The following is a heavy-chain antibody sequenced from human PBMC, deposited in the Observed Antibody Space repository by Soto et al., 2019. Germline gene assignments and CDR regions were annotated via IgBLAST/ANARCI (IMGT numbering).Heavy chain of an antibody. V-gene: IGHV4-59*08. Sequence: QVQLQESGPGLVQPSETLSLSCTVSSGSISGYYWSWIRQPPGKGLEWIGSIYSSGTTYYNPSLKSRVTMSVDTSKIQFSLNLSSVTAADTAVYYCARQASYDFWDGRFYYNSYMDVWGKGTPVTVSS. CDR2: IYSSGTT. J-gene: IGHJ6*03. CDR3: ARQASYDFWDGRFYYNSYMDV. CDR1: SGSISGYY. D-gene: IGHD3-3*01.